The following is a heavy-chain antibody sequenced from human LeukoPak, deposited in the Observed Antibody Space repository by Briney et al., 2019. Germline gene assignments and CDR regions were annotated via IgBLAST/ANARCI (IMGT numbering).Heavy chain of an antibody. D-gene: IGHD3-16*01. CDR2: ISSSSSYI. CDR3: AALRRGKYGMDV. V-gene: IGHV3-21*01. CDR1: GFTFSSYS. J-gene: IGHJ6*02. Sequence: PGGSLRLSCAASGFTFSSYSMNWVRQAPGKGLEWVSSISSSSSYIYYADSVKGRFTISRDNAKNSLYLQMNSLRAEDMAVYYCAALRRGKYGMDVWGQGTTVTVSS.